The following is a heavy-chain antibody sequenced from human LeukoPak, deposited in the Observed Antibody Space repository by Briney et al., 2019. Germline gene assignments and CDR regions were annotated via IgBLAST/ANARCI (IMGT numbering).Heavy chain of an antibody. CDR2: ISAYNGNT. CDR1: GYTFTGYG. V-gene: IGHV1-18*01. J-gene: IGHJ5*02. D-gene: IGHD2-8*01. CDR3: ARDPGLKTGVLFDP. Sequence: ASVKVSCKASGYTFTGYGISWVRQAPGQGLEWMGWISAYNGNTNYAQKLQGRVTMTTDTSTSTAYMELRSLRSDDTAVYYCARDPGLKTGVLFDPWGQGTLVTVSS.